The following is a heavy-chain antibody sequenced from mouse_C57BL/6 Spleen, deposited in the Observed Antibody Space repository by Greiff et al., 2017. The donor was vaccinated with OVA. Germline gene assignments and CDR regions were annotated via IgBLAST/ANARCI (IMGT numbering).Heavy chain of an antibody. CDR2: INPNSGST. Sequence: QVQLQQPGAELVKPGASVKLSCKASGYTFTSYWMHWVKQRPGQGLEWIGIINPNSGSTNYNEKFKSKATLTVDKSSSTAYLQLSSLTSEDSAISYCAKYSSDYWGQGTTLTVSS. D-gene: IGHD3-1*01. J-gene: IGHJ2*01. V-gene: IGHV1-64*01. CDR1: GYTFTSYW. CDR3: AKYSSDY.